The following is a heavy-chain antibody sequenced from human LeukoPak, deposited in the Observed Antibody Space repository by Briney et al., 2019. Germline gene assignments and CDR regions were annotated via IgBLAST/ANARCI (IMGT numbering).Heavy chain of an antibody. D-gene: IGHD6-13*01. CDR3: ARAIRAPGTPENAFDI. J-gene: IGHJ3*02. CDR2: ISRDGTDK. V-gene: IGHV3-30*04. CDR1: GFTFSNYA. Sequence: GGSLRLSCAASGFTFSNYAMHWVRQAPGEGLEWVAVISRDGTDKYYADSVKGRLTISRDNSQYTLYLHMNSLSTEDTALYYCARAIRAPGTPENAFDIWGQGTMVTVSS.